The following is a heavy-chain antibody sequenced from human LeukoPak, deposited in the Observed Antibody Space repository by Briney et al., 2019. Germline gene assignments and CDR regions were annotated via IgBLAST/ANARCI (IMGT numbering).Heavy chain of an antibody. CDR1: GFTFSSSW. CDR3: TRADSSWANDY. Sequence: AAGSLRLSCVTSGFTFSSSWMYWVRQAPGKGLVGASRISSDGSSTTYADSVKGRFTISRDDAKNTLYLQMNSLRVEDTAVYYCTRADSSWANDYWGQGTLVTVSS. J-gene: IGHJ4*02. V-gene: IGHV3-74*01. D-gene: IGHD6-13*01. CDR2: ISSDGSST.